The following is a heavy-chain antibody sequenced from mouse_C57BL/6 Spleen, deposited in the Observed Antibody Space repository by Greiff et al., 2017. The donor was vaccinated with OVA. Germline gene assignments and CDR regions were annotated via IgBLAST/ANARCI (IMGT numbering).Heavy chain of an antibody. CDR3: ARTGGYAAMDY. Sequence: QVQLQQSGAELVKPGASVKMSCKASGYTFTSYWITWVKQRPGQGLEWIGDIYPGSGSTNYNEKFKSKATLTVDTSSSTAYMQLSSLTSEDSAVYYCARTGGYAAMDYWGQGTSVTVSS. D-gene: IGHD2-2*01. J-gene: IGHJ4*01. V-gene: IGHV1-55*01. CDR1: GYTFTSYW. CDR2: IYPGSGST.